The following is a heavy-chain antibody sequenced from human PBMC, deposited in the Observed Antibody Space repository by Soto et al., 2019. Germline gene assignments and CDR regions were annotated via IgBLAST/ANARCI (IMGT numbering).Heavy chain of an antibody. Sequence: PSETLSLTCTVSGGSISSSSYYWGWIRQPPGKGLEWIGSIYYSGSTYYNPSLKSRVTISVDTSKNQFSLKLSSVTAADTAVYYCARRRFVVVNTGGFIGYYYYGMDVWGQGTTVTVS. CDR1: GGSISSSSYY. CDR2: IYYSGST. J-gene: IGHJ6*02. D-gene: IGHD3-22*01. CDR3: ARRRFVVVNTGGFIGYYYYGMDV. V-gene: IGHV4-39*01.